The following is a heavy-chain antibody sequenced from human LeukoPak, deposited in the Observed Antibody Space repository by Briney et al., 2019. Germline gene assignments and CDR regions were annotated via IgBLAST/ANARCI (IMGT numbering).Heavy chain of an antibody. CDR1: GRSISSYY. V-gene: IGHV4-4*07. J-gene: IGHJ4*02. D-gene: IGHD2-15*01. CDR3: ERDGGHVSH. CDR2: IYTSGST. Sequence: SETLSLTCTVSGRSISSYYLSCIRQPAGKGLEWIGRIYTSGSTNYNPSLKSRVTMSVDTSKYQFFRKQSAVAAADTTVYYCERDGGHVSHWGQGTLVTVSS.